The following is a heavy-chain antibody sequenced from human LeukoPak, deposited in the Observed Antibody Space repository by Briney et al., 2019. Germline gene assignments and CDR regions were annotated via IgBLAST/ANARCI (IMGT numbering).Heavy chain of an antibody. CDR1: GFTFSSYI. J-gene: IGHJ4*02. CDR3: ARGVVYGGNSRIDY. V-gene: IGHV3-30*02. D-gene: IGHD4-23*01. Sequence: PGGSLRLSCAASGFTFSSYIMHWVRQAPGKGLEWVAFIRYDGSNKYYADSVKGRFTISRDNSKNTLYLQMNSLRPEDTAVYYCARGVVYGGNSRIDYWGQGTLVTVSS. CDR2: IRYDGSNK.